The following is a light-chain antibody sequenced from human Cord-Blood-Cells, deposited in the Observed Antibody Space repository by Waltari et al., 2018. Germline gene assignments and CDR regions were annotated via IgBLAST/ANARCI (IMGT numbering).Light chain of an antibody. Sequence: IVMTHSPAPLPVSPGERPTLPCRASQSVSSNLAWYQQKPGPAPRHLIYGASTRATGIPARFSGSGSGTEFTLTISSLQSEDFAVYCGQQYNNWPWTFGQGTKVEIK. CDR3: QQYNNWPWT. CDR1: QSVSSN. J-gene: IGKJ1*01. V-gene: IGKV3-15*01. CDR2: GAS.